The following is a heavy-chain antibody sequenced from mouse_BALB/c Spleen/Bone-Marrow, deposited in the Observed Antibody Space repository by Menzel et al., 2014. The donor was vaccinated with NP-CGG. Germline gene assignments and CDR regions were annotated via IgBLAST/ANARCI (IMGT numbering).Heavy chain of an antibody. Sequence: QVQLKESGPGLVHPSQSLSITCTVSGFSLSYYGVHWIRQSPGKGLEWLGVIWSGGITDYNASFISRLSISKDNSKSQVFFTMNSLQANDTAIYYCARSPSMDYWGPGTSVTVSS. CDR1: GFSLSYYG. J-gene: IGHJ4*01. CDR3: ARSPSMDY. V-gene: IGHV2-2*02. CDR2: IWSGGIT.